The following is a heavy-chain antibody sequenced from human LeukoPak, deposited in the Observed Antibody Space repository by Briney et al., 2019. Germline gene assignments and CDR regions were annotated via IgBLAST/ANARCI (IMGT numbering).Heavy chain of an antibody. Sequence: PSETLSLTCTVSGGSISSHYWSWIRQPPGKGREWIGYIYYSGSTNYNPSLKTRVTISVDTSKNQFSLKLSSVTAADTAVYYCATYVAARLDYYYYYYMDVWGKGTTVTVSS. D-gene: IGHD6-6*01. V-gene: IGHV4-59*11. CDR3: ATYVAARLDYYYYYYMDV. CDR1: GGSISSHY. CDR2: IYYSGST. J-gene: IGHJ6*03.